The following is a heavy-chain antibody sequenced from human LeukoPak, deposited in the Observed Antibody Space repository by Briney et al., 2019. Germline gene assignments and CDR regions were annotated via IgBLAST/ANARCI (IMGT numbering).Heavy chain of an antibody. V-gene: IGHV3-7*01. CDR1: GFTFSSYC. Sequence: ESLSLSCAASGFTFSSYCMSWVRQAPGKGLEWEGNTKPYGSEKYYVDPVKGRFTIHSDNAKNYQYLLMKSLRAEDTAVYYCSRRIIFHYYGSGDAVEPWGQGTLVTVSS. J-gene: IGHJ5*02. CDR3: SRRIIFHYYGSGDAVEP. D-gene: IGHD3-22*01. CDR2: TKPYGSEK.